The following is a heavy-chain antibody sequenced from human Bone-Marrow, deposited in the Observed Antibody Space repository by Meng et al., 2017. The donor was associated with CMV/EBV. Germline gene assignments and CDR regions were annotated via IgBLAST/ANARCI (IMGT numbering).Heavy chain of an antibody. CDR2: IKTKTDGGTT. J-gene: IGHJ4*02. CDR1: GFTFSNAW. Sequence: GESLKISCAASGFTFSNAWMSWVRQAPGKGLEWVGRIKTKTDGGTTDYAAPVKGRFTISRDDSKNTLYLQMNSLKTEDTAVYYCTLQGEREDYWGQGTLVTVSS. V-gene: IGHV3-15*01. CDR3: TLQGEREDY. D-gene: IGHD1-26*01.